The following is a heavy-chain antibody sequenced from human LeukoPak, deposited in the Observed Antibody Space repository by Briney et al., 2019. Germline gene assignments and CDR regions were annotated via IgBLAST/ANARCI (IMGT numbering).Heavy chain of an antibody. Sequence: ASVKVSCKASGYTFTSYDINWVRQATGQGLEWMGWMNPNSGNTGYAQKFQGRVTMTRNTSISTAYMELSSLRSEDTAAYYCARGNSSSSNYYYYYYMDVWGKGTTVTVSS. V-gene: IGHV1-8*01. D-gene: IGHD6-13*01. J-gene: IGHJ6*03. CDR3: ARGNSSSSNYYYYYYMDV. CDR1: GYTFTSYD. CDR2: MNPNSGNT.